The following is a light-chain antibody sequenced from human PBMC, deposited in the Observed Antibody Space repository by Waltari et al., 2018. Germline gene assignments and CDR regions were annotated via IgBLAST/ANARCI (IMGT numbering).Light chain of an antibody. CDR1: QGVSSK. J-gene: IGKJ1*01. CDR3: QQYNNWPPWT. V-gene: IGKV3-15*01. Sequence: EIVMTQSPATLSVSPGERATLSCRASQGVSSKVAWYQQKPGQPPRLLLYDTSVRAAGIPARFSGSGSGTEFTLTISSLQCDDFAVYYCQQYNNWPPWTFGQGTKVEIK. CDR2: DTS.